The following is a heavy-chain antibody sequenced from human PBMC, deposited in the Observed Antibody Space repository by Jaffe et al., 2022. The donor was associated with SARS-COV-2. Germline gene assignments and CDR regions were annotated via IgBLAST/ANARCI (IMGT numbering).Heavy chain of an antibody. D-gene: IGHD6-13*01. V-gene: IGHV1-2*02. Sequence: QVQLVQSGAEVRKPGASVKVSCKASGYTFIHYYIHWVRQAPGQGLEWMGWINPNAGNTNYAQKFQGRVTMTRDTSVSTAYMELSSLRSDDTAVYYCEGYSPNSPFDYWGQGTLVTVSS. J-gene: IGHJ4*02. CDR3: EGYSPNSPFDY. CDR1: GYTFIHYY. CDR2: INPNAGNT.